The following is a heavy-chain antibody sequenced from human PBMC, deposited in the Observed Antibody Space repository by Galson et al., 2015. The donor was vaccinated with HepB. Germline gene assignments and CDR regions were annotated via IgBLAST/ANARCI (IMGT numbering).Heavy chain of an antibody. V-gene: IGHV1-18*01. Sequence: SVKVSCKASGYTFTSYGISWVRQAPGQGLEWMEWISAYNGNTNYAQKLQGRVTMTTDTSTSTAYMELRSLRSDDTAVYYCARDQDDFSDDFWSGYYPDYYYYYGMDVWGQGTTVTVSS. CDR3: ARDQDDFSDDFWSGYYPDYYYYYGMDV. D-gene: IGHD3-3*01. J-gene: IGHJ6*02. CDR2: ISAYNGNT. CDR1: GYTFTSYG.